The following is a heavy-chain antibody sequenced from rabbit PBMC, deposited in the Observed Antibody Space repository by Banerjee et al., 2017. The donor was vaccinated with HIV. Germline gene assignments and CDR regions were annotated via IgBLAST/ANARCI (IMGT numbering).Heavy chain of an antibody. CDR1: GFSFSSTYY. V-gene: IGHV1S45*01. Sequence: QEQLEESGGGLVKPEGSLTLTCTASGFSFSSTYYMCWVRQAPGKGLEWIACINTSSGNTVYASWAKGRLTLSKTSSTTVTLQMTSLTAADTATYFCARDLYSSNGYPYYFNLWGQGTLVTVS. D-gene: IGHD1-1*01. CDR2: INTSSGNT. CDR3: ARDLYSSNGYPYYFNL. J-gene: IGHJ4*01.